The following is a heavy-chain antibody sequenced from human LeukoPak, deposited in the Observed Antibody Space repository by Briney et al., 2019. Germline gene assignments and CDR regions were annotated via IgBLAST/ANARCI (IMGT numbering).Heavy chain of an antibody. CDR2: IYHSGST. D-gene: IGHD3-3*01. CDR1: GYSISSGYY. J-gene: IGHJ4*03. Sequence: SETLSLTCAVSGYSISSGYYWGWIRQPPGKGLEWIGSIYHSGSTYYNPSLKSRVTISVDTSKNQFSLKLSSVTAADTAVYYWARGPNGVVNHDYLGQGNLVTVSP. CDR3: ARGPNGVVNHDY. V-gene: IGHV4-38-2*01.